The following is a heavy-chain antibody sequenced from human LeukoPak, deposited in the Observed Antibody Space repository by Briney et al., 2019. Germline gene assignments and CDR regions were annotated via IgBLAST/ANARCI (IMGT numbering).Heavy chain of an antibody. V-gene: IGHV3-23*01. CDR3: AKAICYYGCFY. CDR2: ISGSGST. J-gene: IGHJ4*02. Sequence: GGSLRLSCTASGFTFSNYAMNWVRQAPGKGLEWVSAISGSGSTFYTDSVKGRFTISRDNTKNTLYLQMDSLRAEDTAIYYCAKAICYYGCFYWGQGTQVTVSS. CDR1: GFTFSNYA. D-gene: IGHD2-8*01.